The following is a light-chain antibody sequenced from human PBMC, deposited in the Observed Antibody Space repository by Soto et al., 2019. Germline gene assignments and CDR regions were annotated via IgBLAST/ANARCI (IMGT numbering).Light chain of an antibody. Sequence: DIQLTQTPSFLSASVGDRVTITCRASQGISSYLAWYHQKPGKAPQLLIYAASTLQSGVPSRFSGSGSGTEFTLTISSLEPEDFATYYCQQLNSDPLTFGGGTTVEI. CDR3: QQLNSDPLT. CDR1: QGISSY. V-gene: IGKV1-9*01. J-gene: IGKJ4*02. CDR2: AAS.